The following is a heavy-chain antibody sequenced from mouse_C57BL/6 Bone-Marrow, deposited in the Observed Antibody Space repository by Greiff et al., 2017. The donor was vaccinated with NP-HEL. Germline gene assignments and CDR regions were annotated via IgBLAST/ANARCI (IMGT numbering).Heavy chain of an antibody. CDR2: ISNLAYSI. Sequence: VQGVESGGGLVQPGGSLKLSCAASGFTFSDYGMAWVRQAPRKGPEWVAFISNLAYSIYYADTVTGRFTISRENAKNTLYLEMSSLRSEDTAMYYCARQSYYGYYAMDYWGQGTSVTVSS. CDR3: ARQSYYGYYAMDY. D-gene: IGHD2-10*01. CDR1: GFTFSDYG. J-gene: IGHJ4*01. V-gene: IGHV5-15*01.